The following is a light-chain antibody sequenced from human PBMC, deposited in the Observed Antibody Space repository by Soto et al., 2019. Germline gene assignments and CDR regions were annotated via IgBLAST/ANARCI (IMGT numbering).Light chain of an antibody. CDR3: CSYAGSSSV. Sequence: QSVLTQPASVSGSPGQSITISCTGTSSDVGSYNLVSWYQQHPGKAPKLMIYEGSKRPSGVSNRFSGSKSGNTASLTISGLQAEDEADYYCCSYAGSSSVFGTGTNVTVL. CDR2: EGS. V-gene: IGLV2-23*03. CDR1: SSDVGSYNL. J-gene: IGLJ1*01.